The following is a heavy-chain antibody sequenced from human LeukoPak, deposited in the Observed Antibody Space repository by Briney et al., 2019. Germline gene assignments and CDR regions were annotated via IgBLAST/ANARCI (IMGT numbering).Heavy chain of an antibody. CDR1: GYTFTNYG. CDR3: ARDFGGILYYYMDV. V-gene: IGHV1-18*01. CDR2: ISPYNGNT. Sequence: GASVKVSCKASGYTFTNYGISWVRQAPGQGLEWMGWISPYNGNTNYAQKLQGRVTMTTDTSTSTAYMELRSLRSDDTAVYYCARDFGGILYYYMDVWGKGTTVTISS. D-gene: IGHD3-10*01. J-gene: IGHJ6*03.